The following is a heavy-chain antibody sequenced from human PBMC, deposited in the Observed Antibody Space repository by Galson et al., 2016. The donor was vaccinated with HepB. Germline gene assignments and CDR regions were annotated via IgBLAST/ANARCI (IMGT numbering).Heavy chain of an antibody. CDR3: AKLQPNEGSFDI. CDR1: GFTFSNYA. D-gene: IGHD5-18*01. Sequence: SLRLSCAASGFTFSNYAMSWVRQAPGKGLEWVSVIRGSGGGPYYADSVKGRSTISRDTSKNTLNLQMNSLRAEDTAVYHCAKLQPNEGSFDIWGQGTMVTVSS. J-gene: IGHJ3*02. CDR2: IRGSGGGP. V-gene: IGHV3-23*01.